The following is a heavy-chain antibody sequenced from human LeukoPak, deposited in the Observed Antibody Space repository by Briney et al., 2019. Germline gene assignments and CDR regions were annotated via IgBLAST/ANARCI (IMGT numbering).Heavy chain of an antibody. V-gene: IGHV4-59*01. J-gene: IGHJ4*02. D-gene: IGHD3-22*01. CDR1: GGSISSYY. Sequence: SETLSLTCTVSGGSISSYYWSWIRQPPGKGLEWLGYIYYSGSTNYNPSLKSRVTTSVDTSKNQFSLKLSSVTAADTAVYYCARYYDSSGSLDYWGQGTLVTVSS. CDR3: ARYYDSSGSLDY. CDR2: IYYSGST.